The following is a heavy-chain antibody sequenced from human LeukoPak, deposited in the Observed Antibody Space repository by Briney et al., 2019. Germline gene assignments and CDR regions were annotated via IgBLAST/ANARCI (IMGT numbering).Heavy chain of an antibody. D-gene: IGHD3/OR15-3a*01. CDR3: TRDYNGLSL. Sequence: PGGSLRLSCAASGFTFSSSSMDWVRQAPGKGLVWASRISIDGSSIAYADSVKGRFTASRDNAKNTLYLQMNSLRAEDTAVYYCTRDYNGLSLWGQGTLATVSS. CDR1: GFTFSSSS. CDR2: ISIDGSSI. V-gene: IGHV3-74*03. J-gene: IGHJ4*02.